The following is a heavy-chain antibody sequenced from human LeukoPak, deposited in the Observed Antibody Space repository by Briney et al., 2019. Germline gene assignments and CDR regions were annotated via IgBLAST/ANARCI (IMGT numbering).Heavy chain of an antibody. V-gene: IGHV3-7*04. CDR1: GFTFSSYW. J-gene: IGHJ4*02. Sequence: GGSLRLSCAASGFTFSSYWMSWVRQAPGKGLEWVANIKQDGSEKYYVDSVKGRFTISRDNAQNSVYLQLNSLRAEDTAVYYCAGGSSRYSYYFDCWGQGTLVTVSS. CDR2: IKQDGSEK. CDR3: AGGSSRYSYYFDC. D-gene: IGHD6-13*01.